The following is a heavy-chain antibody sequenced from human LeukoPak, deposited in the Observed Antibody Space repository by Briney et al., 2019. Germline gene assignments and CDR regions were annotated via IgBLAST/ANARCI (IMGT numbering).Heavy chain of an antibody. CDR1: GYSFTSYD. CDR3: VRIMVRGVDHYAFDF. V-gene: IGHV1-8*01. CDR2: MNPHSNGA. J-gene: IGHJ3*01. D-gene: IGHD3-10*01. Sequence: ASVKVSCKASGYSFTSYDSNWVRQATGQGLEWMGWMNPHSNGAGYAQKFQGRVTMTRDTSISTAYMELSSLRSEDTAVYYCVRIMVRGVDHYAFDFWGQGTKVTVSS.